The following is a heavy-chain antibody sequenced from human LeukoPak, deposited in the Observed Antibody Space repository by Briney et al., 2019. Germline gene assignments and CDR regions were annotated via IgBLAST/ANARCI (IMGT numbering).Heavy chain of an antibody. J-gene: IGHJ6*03. CDR3: AKDFQWRERLPYYYMDV. CDR2: IRYDGSNK. D-gene: IGHD1-1*01. V-gene: IGHV3-30*02. CDR1: GFTFSSYG. Sequence: PGGSLRLSCAASGFTFSSYGMHWVRQAPGKGLEWVAFIRYDGSNKYYADSVKGRFTISRDNSKNRLYLQMNSLRAEDTAVYYCAKDFQWRERLPYYYMDVWGKGTTVTISS.